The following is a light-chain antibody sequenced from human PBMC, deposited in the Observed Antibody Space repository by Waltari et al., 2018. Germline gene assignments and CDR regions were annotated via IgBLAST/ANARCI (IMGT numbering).Light chain of an antibody. CDR1: QGIGTW. V-gene: IGKV1-12*01. CDR2: GAS. Sequence: DIQMTQSPSSVSASLGDRVTITCRASQGIGTWLAWYQQKPGKAPKVLIYGASTLLTGVPSRFSGSGSGTESTLTITGLQPEDFATYFCQQGNSFPPTFGLGTRVEV. CDR3: QQGNSFPPT. J-gene: IGKJ1*01.